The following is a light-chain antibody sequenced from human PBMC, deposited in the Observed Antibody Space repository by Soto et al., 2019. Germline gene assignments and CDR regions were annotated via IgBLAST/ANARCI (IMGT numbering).Light chain of an antibody. J-gene: IGKJ4*01. V-gene: IGKV3-15*01. CDR2: GAS. CDR1: QSVSNN. CDR3: QQYNTWSPLT. Sequence: EIVMTQSPATLSVSPGERATLSCRASQSVSNNLAWYQQKPGQAPRLLIYGASTRATGIPARFSGSGSGTESTLTISSLQSEDFAVYYCQQYNTWSPLTFGGGTKVETK.